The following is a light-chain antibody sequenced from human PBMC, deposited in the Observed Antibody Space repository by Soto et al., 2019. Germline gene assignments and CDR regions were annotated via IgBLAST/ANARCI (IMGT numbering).Light chain of an antibody. Sequence: EIVLTQSPGTLSLSPGERATLSCRASQSVSSSYLAWYQQKPGQAPRLLIYGASSRAAGIPDRFSGSGSGTDFTLTISRLEPEDCAVYYCQQYGSSPPVSTFVQGTKLEIK. CDR2: GAS. CDR1: QSVSSSY. CDR3: QQYGSSPPVST. J-gene: IGKJ2*01. V-gene: IGKV3-20*01.